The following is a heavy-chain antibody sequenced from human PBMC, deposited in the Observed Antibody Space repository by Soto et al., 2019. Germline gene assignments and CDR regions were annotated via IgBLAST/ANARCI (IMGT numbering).Heavy chain of an antibody. CDR3: AREAAVGPIEK. V-gene: IGHV1-46*01. J-gene: IGHJ4*02. CDR2: INPSGGST. Sequence: QVQLVQSGAEVKKPGASVKLSCKASGYSFTSYYIDLVRQAPGQGLEWIGMINPSGGSTESAQKSQGTVTMTRDTSTSTVCLELSGLRFEDTAVYFCAREAAVGPIEKWGQGTLVNVSS. CDR1: GYSFTSYY. D-gene: IGHD6-13*01.